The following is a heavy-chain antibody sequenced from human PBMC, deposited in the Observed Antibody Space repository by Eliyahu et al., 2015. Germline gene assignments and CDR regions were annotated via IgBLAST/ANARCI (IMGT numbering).Heavy chain of an antibody. V-gene: IGHV4-59*11. CDR3: ARGNGWSDF. CDR2: IHHSGNH. CDR1: GGSFTGHN. J-gene: IGHJ4*02. Sequence: QVHLQQSGPRLLKPSETLFLTCNVFGGSFTGHNWSWLRQPPGKGXEWIGYIHHSGNHKYNPSFESRVTMSTDTPKTQVSLELRSVTDADTAVYFCARGNGWSDFWGQGTLVTVSS. D-gene: IGHD6-19*01.